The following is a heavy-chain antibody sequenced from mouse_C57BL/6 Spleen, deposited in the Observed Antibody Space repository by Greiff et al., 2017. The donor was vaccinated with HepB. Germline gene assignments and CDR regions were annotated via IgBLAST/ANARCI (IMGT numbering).Heavy chain of an antibody. Sequence: EVQLQQSGPELVKPGASVKISCKASGYTFTDYYMNWVKQSHGKSLEWIGDINPNNGGTSYNQKFKGKATLTVDKSSSTAYMELRSLTSEDSAVYYCARSDYDPRGFAYWGQGTLVTVSA. D-gene: IGHD2-4*01. CDR2: INPNNGGT. J-gene: IGHJ3*01. V-gene: IGHV1-26*01. CDR1: GYTFTDYY. CDR3: ARSDYDPRGFAY.